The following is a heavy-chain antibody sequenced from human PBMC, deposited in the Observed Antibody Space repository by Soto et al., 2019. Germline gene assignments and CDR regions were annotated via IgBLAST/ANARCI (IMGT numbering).Heavy chain of an antibody. V-gene: IGHV4-31*03. J-gene: IGHJ4*02. CDR2: IYYSGST. Sequence: QVQLQESGPGLVKPSQTLSLTCTVSGGSISSGGYYWSWIRQHPGKGLEWIGYIYYSGSTYYNPCRRSRVTIAVDTPKNQDSRKLSSETAADTDAYYWARGPGIWGEGTLVTVSS. CDR3: ARGPGI. CDR1: GGSISSGGYY.